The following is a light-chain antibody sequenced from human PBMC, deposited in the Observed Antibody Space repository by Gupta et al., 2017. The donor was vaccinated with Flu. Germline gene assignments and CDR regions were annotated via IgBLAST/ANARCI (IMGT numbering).Light chain of an antibody. CDR3: QQYNNWPWT. Sequence: EIVMTQSPATLSVSPGERATLSCRASQSVSNNLAWYQQKPGQAPRLLIYGASTRATGIPARFSGSGSGTXFTLTIXSLQSEDFAVYYCQQYNNWPWTFGXGTKVEVK. CDR2: GAS. CDR1: QSVSNN. J-gene: IGKJ1*01. V-gene: IGKV3-15*01.